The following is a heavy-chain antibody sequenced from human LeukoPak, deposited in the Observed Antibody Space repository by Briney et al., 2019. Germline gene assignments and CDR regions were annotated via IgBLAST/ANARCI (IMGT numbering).Heavy chain of an antibody. D-gene: IGHD6-13*01. CDR3: ARVSAAAGIFDY. V-gene: IGHV1-46*01. CDR2: INPSGGST. J-gene: IGHJ4*02. Sequence: ASVKVSCRTSGYIFTNYGISWVRQAPGQGLEWMGIINPSGGSTSHAQKFQGRVTMTRDTSTSTVYMELSSLRSEDTAVYYCARVSAAAGIFDYWGQGTLVTVSS. CDR1: GYIFTNYG.